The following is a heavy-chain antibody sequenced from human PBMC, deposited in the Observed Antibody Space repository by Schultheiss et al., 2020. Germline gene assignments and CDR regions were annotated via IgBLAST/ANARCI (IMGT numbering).Heavy chain of an antibody. J-gene: IGHJ6*02. CDR2: ISGSGGST. CDR1: GFTFSSYA. CDR3: AREGSGYYNYYYYGMDV. Sequence: GGSLRLSCAASGFTFSSYAMSWVRQAPGKGLEWVSAISGSGGSTYYADSVKGRFTISRDNAKNSLYLQMNSLRAEDTAVYYCAREGSGYYNYYYYGMDVWGQGTTVTVSS. V-gene: IGHV3-23*01. D-gene: IGHD3-3*01.